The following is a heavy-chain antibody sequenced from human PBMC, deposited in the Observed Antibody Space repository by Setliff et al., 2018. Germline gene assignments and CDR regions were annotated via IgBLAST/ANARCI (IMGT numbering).Heavy chain of an antibody. V-gene: IGHV1-69*13. D-gene: IGHD2-8*02. J-gene: IGHJ4*02. CDR2: IIPLFGTS. CDR3: ARDYEISATGGPHGLDY. Sequence: SVKVSCKTAGGSFSSFAFSWVRQAPGQGLVWMGRIIPLFGTSSYAQEFQGRVTLSVDESTTTAYLELRSLTSDDTAVYFCARDYEISATGGPHGLDYWGQGTLVTVSS. CDR1: GGSFSSFA.